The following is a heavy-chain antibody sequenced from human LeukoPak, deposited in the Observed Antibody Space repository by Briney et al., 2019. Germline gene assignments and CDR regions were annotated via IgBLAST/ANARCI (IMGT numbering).Heavy chain of an antibody. CDR2: IYPDDSDI. V-gene: IGHV5-51*01. CDR3: ARQSTAMVTSIGY. J-gene: IGHJ4*02. D-gene: IGHD5-18*01. Sequence: GESLNIPCQGLGYRFTNYWITWVRQMPGKGLEWMGIIYPDDSDIRYSPSFQGQLTISADKSIDTAYLQWSILKASDSATYYCARQSTAMVTSIGYWGQGTLVTVSS. CDR1: GYRFTNYW.